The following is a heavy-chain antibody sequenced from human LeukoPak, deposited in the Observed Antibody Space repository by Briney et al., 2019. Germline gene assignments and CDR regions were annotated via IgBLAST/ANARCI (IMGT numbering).Heavy chain of an antibody. D-gene: IGHD3-3*01. CDR3: ATDRGWRTSGYYLYYFED. J-gene: IGHJ4*02. CDR1: GFTFSSYA. Sequence: GGSLRLSCAASGFTFSSYAMSWVRQAPGKGLEWVSAISGSGDSTYYGDSVKGRFTISRDNSKNTLYLQMNSLRAEDTAVYYCATDRGWRTSGYYLYYFEDWGQGTLVTFSS. V-gene: IGHV3-23*01. CDR2: ISGSGDST.